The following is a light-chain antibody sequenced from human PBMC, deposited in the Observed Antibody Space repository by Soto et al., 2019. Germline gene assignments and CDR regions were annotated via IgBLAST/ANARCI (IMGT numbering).Light chain of an antibody. CDR2: DAS. CDR1: QSISSW. J-gene: IGKJ1*01. Sequence: DIPMTQSPSTLSASVGDRVTMTCRASQSISSWLAWYQQKPGKAPKLLIYDASSLESGVPSRFSGSGSGTEFTLTISSLQPDDFATYYCQQYNSYPWTFGQGTKVDIK. CDR3: QQYNSYPWT. V-gene: IGKV1-5*01.